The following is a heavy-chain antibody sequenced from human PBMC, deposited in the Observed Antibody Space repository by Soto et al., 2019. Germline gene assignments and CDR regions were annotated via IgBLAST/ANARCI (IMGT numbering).Heavy chain of an antibody. J-gene: IGHJ4*02. Sequence: GGSLRLSCAASGFTFSSYSMNWVRQAPGKGLEWVSSISSSSSYIYYADSVKGRFTISRDNAKNSLYLQMNSLRAEDTAVYYCAKNYYDSSGSRDSPGLFAYWGQGTLDTVSP. CDR2: ISSSSSYI. D-gene: IGHD3-22*01. CDR1: GFTFSSYS. CDR3: AKNYYDSSGSRDSPGLFAY. V-gene: IGHV3-21*01.